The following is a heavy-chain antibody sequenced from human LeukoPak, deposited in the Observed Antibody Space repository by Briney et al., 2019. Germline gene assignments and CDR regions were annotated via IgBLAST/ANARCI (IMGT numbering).Heavy chain of an antibody. CDR3: ARDEGTSGYDLLDY. V-gene: IGHV3-74*01. D-gene: IGHD5-12*01. Sequence: GGSLRLSRAASGFTFNNFLMHWVRQAPGKGLVWVSRINSDETNAYADSVKGRFTISRDNAKNTLYLQMNSLRAEDTAIYYCARDEGTSGYDLLDYWGQGTLVTVSS. CDR1: GFTFNNFL. CDR2: INSDETNA. J-gene: IGHJ4*01.